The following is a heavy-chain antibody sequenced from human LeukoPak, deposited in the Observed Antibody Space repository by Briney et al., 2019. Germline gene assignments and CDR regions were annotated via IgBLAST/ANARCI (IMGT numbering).Heavy chain of an antibody. D-gene: IGHD6-19*01. J-gene: IGHJ3*01. CDR2: INPNSGGT. CDR3: ARDLYSSATDLYSSAWTGAFDV. CDR1: GYTFTGYY. Sequence: VASVKVSCKTSGYTFTGYYMFWVRQAPGQGLEWMAWINPNSGGTNYAQRFQGRVTLTRDTSIATAYMELSSLKSDDTAVYFCARDLYSSATDLYSSAWTGAFDVWGQGTMVTVSS. V-gene: IGHV1-2*02.